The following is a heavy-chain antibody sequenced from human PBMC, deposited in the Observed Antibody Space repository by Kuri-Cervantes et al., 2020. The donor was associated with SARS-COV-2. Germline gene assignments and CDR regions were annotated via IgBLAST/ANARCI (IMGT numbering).Heavy chain of an antibody. CDR1: GYTFTSYD. V-gene: IGHV1-69*04. Sequence: SVKVSCKASGYTFTSYDINWVRQATGQGLEWMGRIIPILGIANYAQKFQGRVTITADKSTSTAYMELSSLRSEDTAVYYCARGLHSGYAPYAFDIWGQGTMVTVSS. CDR2: IIPILGIA. D-gene: IGHD5-12*01. CDR3: ARGLHSGYAPYAFDI. J-gene: IGHJ3*02.